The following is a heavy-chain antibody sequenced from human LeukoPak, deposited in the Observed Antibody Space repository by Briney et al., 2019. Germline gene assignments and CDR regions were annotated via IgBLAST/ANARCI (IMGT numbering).Heavy chain of an antibody. D-gene: IGHD6-19*01. CDR2: ISYDGSNK. J-gene: IGHJ4*02. Sequence: GGSLRLSCAASGFTFSSYAMHWVRQAPGKGLEWVAVISYDGSNKYYADSVKGRFTISRDNSKNTLFLQMNSLRAEDTAVYYCARELSGWYYFDYWGRKPWSPSPQ. V-gene: IGHV3-30*04. CDR1: GFTFSSYA. CDR3: ARELSGWYYFDY.